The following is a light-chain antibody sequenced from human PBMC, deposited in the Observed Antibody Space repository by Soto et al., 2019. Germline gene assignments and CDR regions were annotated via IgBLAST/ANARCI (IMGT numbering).Light chain of an antibody. J-gene: IGLJ1*01. Sequence: QSVLTQPPSVSGSPGQRVTISCTGSSSNIGGGYDVHWYQQLPGTAPKLLISGNNNRPSGVPDRFSGSKSGTSASLAITGLQAEDEADYYCQSYYSSRSGRVFGTGTKVTVL. CDR3: QSYYSSRSGRV. CDR1: SSNIGGGYD. CDR2: GNN. V-gene: IGLV1-40*01.